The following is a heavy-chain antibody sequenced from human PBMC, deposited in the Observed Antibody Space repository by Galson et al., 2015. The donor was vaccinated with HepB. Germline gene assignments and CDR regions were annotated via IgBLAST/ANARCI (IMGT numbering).Heavy chain of an antibody. CDR1: GFTFSSYA. Sequence: SLRLSCAASGFTFSSYAMSWVRQAPGKGLEWVSAISGSGGSTYYADSVKGRFTISRDNSKNTLYLQMNSLRAEDTAVYYCAKDNRWDSYDFWSGYYWNYYYYGMDVWGQGTTVTVSS. J-gene: IGHJ6*02. CDR3: AKDNRWDSYDFWSGYYWNYYYYGMDV. V-gene: IGHV3-23*01. D-gene: IGHD3-3*01. CDR2: ISGSGGST.